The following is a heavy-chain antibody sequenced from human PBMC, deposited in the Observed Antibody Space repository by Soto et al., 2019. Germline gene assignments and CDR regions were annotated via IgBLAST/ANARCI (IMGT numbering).Heavy chain of an antibody. D-gene: IGHD5-18*01. CDR2: VYESGST. Sequence: SETLSLTCSVLGVSVRSGNHFWSWVRQPPGRGLEWIGYVYESGSTYYNMSLKSRLTISIDTSNNQFSLGLTSVTAADTAVYYCVRALRHTAMVYPWFDPWGQGTLVTVSS. J-gene: IGHJ5*02. CDR1: GVSVRSGNHF. CDR3: VRALRHTAMVYPWFDP. V-gene: IGHV4-31*03.